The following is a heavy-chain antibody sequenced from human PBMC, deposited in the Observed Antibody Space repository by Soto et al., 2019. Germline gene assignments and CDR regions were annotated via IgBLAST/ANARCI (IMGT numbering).Heavy chain of an antibody. D-gene: IGHD3-10*01. CDR1: GYTFTSYA. Sequence: GASVKVSCKASGYTFTSYAMHWVRQAPGQRLEWMGWINAGNGNTKYSQKFQGRVTITRDTSASTAYMELSSLRSEDTAVYYCAREYRASLWFGELLTQAVLDPWGQGTLVTVS. J-gene: IGHJ5*02. V-gene: IGHV1-3*01. CDR2: INAGNGNT. CDR3: AREYRASLWFGELLTQAVLDP.